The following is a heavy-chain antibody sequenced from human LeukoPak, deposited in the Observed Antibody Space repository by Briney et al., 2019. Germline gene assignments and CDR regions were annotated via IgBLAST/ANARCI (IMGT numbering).Heavy chain of an antibody. CDR3: AKSEEYYDILTGYRYYYYGMDV. D-gene: IGHD3-9*01. CDR1: GFTFDDYA. CDR2: ISGDGGST. Sequence: GGSLRLSCAASGFTFDDYAMHWVRQAPGKGLEWVSLISGDGGSTYYADSVKGRFTISRDNSKNSLYLQMNSLRTEDTALYYCAKSEEYYDILTGYRYYYYGMDVWGKGTTVTVSS. J-gene: IGHJ6*04. V-gene: IGHV3-43*02.